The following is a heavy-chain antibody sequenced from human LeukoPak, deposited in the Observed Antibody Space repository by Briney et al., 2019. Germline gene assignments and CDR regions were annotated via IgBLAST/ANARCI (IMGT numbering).Heavy chain of an antibody. D-gene: IGHD6-19*01. CDR2: INPNSGGT. CDR3: AEWLVDAFDI. CDR1: GYTFTAYY. V-gene: IGHV1-2*02. Sequence: ASVKVSCKASGYTFTAYYMHWVRQAPGQGLEWMGWINPNSGGTNYAQKFQGRVTMTEDTSTDTAYMELSSLRSEDTAVYYCAEWLVDAFDIWGQGTMVTVSS. J-gene: IGHJ3*02.